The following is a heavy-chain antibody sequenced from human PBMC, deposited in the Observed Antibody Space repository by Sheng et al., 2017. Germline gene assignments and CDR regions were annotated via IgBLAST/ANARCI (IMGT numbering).Heavy chain of an antibody. V-gene: IGHV4-39*01. CDR2: IYYSGST. Sequence: QLQLQESGPGLVKPSETLSLTCTVSGGSISSSSYYWGCIRQPPGKGLEWIGSIYYSGSTYYNPSLKSRVTISVDTSKNQFSLKLSSVTAADTAVYYCARLQSVLYGDYPYYFDYWGQGTLVTVSS. CDR1: GGSISSSSYY. J-gene: IGHJ4*02. D-gene: IGHD4-17*01. CDR3: ARLQSVLYGDYPYYFDY.